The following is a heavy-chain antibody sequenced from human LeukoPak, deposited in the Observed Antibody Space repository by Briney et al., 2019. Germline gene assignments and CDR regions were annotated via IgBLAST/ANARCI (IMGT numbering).Heavy chain of an antibody. CDR3: ARQHTSGYYYFDY. Sequence: SETLSLTCTVSGGSISSGGYYWSWIRQHPGKGLEWIGYIYYSGSTYYNPSLKSRVTISVDTSKNQISLKLTSVTAADTAVYYCARQHTSGYYYFDYWGQGTLVTVSS. V-gene: IGHV4-31*03. CDR1: GGSISSGGYY. J-gene: IGHJ4*02. D-gene: IGHD3-22*01. CDR2: IYYSGST.